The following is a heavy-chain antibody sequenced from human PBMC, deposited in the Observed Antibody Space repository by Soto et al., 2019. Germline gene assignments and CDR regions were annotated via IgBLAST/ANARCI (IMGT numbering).Heavy chain of an antibody. CDR2: IYYTGSA. J-gene: IGHJ6*02. V-gene: IGHV4-31*01. D-gene: IGHD3-22*01. Sequence: QVQLQESGPGLVKPSQTLSLICTVSGGSISSGGYVWSWIRQRPGKGLEWIGYIYYTGSADFNPSLESPVTMSVETSHNQFSLRLTSVTAADTAVYFCARIFKTMTFYYGMDVWGQGTTVTVSS. CDR1: GGSISSGGYV. CDR3: ARIFKTMTFYYGMDV.